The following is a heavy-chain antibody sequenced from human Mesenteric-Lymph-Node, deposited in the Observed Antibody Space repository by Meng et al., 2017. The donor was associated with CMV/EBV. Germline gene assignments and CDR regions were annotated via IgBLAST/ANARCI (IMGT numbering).Heavy chain of an antibody. V-gene: IGHV3-7*01. D-gene: IGHD3-10*01. CDR2: TNQDGSVQ. CDR1: GFTFSSYW. J-gene: IGHJ5*01. Sequence: GESLKISCAASGFTFSSYWMSWVRQAPGKGPEWVANTNQDGSVQHYLDSVKGRFTISRDRAKNSLYLQMDSLRVEDTAVYYCARDQAGTPMGWFDSWGQGTLVTVSS. CDR3: ARDQAGTPMGWFDS.